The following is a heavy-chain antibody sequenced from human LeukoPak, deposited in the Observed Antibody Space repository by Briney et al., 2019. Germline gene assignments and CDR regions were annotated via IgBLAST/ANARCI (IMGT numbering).Heavy chain of an antibody. J-gene: IGHJ6*03. D-gene: IGHD3-10*01. CDR3: ARFYGSGTYSPRGDYYYYMDV. Sequence: SETLSLTCSVSGGSISSYYWSWIRQPPGKGLEWIGYIYYSGRTSYNPSLKSRVTISVDTSKNQFSLKLSSVTAADTAVYYCARFYGSGTYSPRGDYYYYMDVWGKGTTVTISS. CDR2: IYYSGRT. V-gene: IGHV4-59*12. CDR1: GGSISSYY.